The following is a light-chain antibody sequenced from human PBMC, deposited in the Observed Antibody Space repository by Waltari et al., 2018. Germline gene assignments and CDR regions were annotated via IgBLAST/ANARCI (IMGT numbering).Light chain of an antibody. CDR2: AFS. J-gene: IGLJ1*01. Sequence: QSALTQPAPVSGPPGQSIPISCSGTDSDVGAYDFVSWYQQHPGKAPPLLSYAFSNRPSGIANRFSDSKSGNTASLTISGLQAEDEADYYCSSYTTSSAPGVFGTGTRVTVL. V-gene: IGLV2-14*01. CDR3: SSYTTSSAPGV. CDR1: DSDVGAYDF.